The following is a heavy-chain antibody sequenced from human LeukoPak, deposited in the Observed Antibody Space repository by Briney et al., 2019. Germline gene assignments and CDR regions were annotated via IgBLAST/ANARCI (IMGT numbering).Heavy chain of an antibody. J-gene: IGHJ4*02. D-gene: IGHD1-1*01. Sequence: AGSLRLSCAASGFTFSAYWMHWVSQVPGKGLVWVSRINNDGTATFFADSGKGRFTISRDNAKNTLYLQMDSLRAEDTDMYYCAREILETGKTHEYWGQGTLVTVSS. CDR1: GFTFSAYW. CDR2: INNDGTAT. V-gene: IGHV3-74*01. CDR3: AREILETGKTHEY.